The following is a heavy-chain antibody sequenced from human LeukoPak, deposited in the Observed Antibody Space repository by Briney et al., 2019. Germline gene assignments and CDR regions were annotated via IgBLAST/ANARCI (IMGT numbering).Heavy chain of an antibody. CDR1: GGSISSYY. J-gene: IGHJ4*02. V-gene: IGHV4-59*08. D-gene: IGHD3-3*01. Sequence: KPSETLSLTCTVSGGSISSYYWSWIRQPPGKGLEWIAYIYYTERPNYNPSLKSRVTISVDTSKNQLSLKVTSVTAADTAVYYCARHSTFFGVVIIKGRVRGPFDYWGQGTLVTVSS. CDR2: IYYTERP. CDR3: ARHSTFFGVVIIKGRVRGPFDY.